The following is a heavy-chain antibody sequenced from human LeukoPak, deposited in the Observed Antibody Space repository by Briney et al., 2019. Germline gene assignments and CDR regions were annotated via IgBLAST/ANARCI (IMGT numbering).Heavy chain of an antibody. J-gene: IGHJ4*02. Sequence: SETLFLTCTVSGGSMRNYYWSWIRQPPGKGLEWIGYIFYSGSTNYTPSLKSRVTISMDKSNNQFFLDLSPLTAADTAVYYCARGPSGDYGGYFDSWGQGTLVTVSS. CDR3: ARGPSGDYGGYFDS. CDR1: GGSMRNYY. CDR2: IFYSGST. D-gene: IGHD4-17*01. V-gene: IGHV4-59*01.